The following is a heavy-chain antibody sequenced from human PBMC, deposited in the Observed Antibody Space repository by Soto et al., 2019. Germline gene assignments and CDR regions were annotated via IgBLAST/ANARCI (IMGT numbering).Heavy chain of an antibody. V-gene: IGHV3-53*01. J-gene: IGHJ4*02. D-gene: IGHD5-12*01. CDR1: GFTVSSSNY. CDR2: IYTGGTT. Sequence: EVQLVESGGGLIQPGGSLRLSCVVSGFTVSSSNYMSWVRQAPGKGLEWVSVIYTGGTTYFADSVKGRFTISRDNSKNTLYLQMNSLRAEDTAVYYCHGYGYWGQGTLVTVSS. CDR3: HGYGY.